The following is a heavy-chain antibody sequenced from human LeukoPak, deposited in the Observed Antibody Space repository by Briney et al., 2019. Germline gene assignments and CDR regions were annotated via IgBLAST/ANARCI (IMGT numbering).Heavy chain of an antibody. CDR1: GYSFTSYW. Sequence: GESLKISCKGSGYSFTSYWIGWVRQMPGKGLEWMGIIYPGDSDTRYSPSFQGQVTISADKSISTAYLQWSSLKASDTAMYYCARLWEWLDLDYYYYYYMDVWGKETTVTVSS. CDR2: IYPGDSDT. J-gene: IGHJ6*03. D-gene: IGHD3-3*01. V-gene: IGHV5-51*01. CDR3: ARLWEWLDLDYYYYYYMDV.